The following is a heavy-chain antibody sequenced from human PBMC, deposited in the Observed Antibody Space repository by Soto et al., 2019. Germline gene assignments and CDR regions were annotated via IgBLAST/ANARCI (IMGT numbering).Heavy chain of an antibody. CDR2: VYYAGTT. J-gene: IGHJ6*02. Sequence: SETLSLTCNVSGGSISNYYWTWIRQTPGKGLEYLGFVYYAGTTYYNPSLKSRITISLDTPKSHFSLRLTSVTAADTAVYFCVREDKKEEHENYGVRVLDVWGQGTTVTVSS. CDR1: GGSISNYY. V-gene: IGHV4-59*01. D-gene: IGHD3-16*01. CDR3: VREDKKEEHENYGVRVLDV.